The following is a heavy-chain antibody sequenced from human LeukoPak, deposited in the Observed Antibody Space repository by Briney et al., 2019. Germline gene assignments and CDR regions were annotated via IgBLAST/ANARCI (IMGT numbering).Heavy chain of an antibody. V-gene: IGHV4-39*01. Sequence: PSETLSLTCTVSGGSISSSSYYWGWLRQPPGTGLEWIGSIYYSGSTYYNPSLKSRVTISVDTSKKQFSLKLSSVTAADTAVYYCARRGYSGYDYPYFDYWGQGTLVTVSS. CDR1: GGSISSSSYY. D-gene: IGHD5-12*01. CDR2: IYYSGST. J-gene: IGHJ4*02. CDR3: ARRGYSGYDYPYFDY.